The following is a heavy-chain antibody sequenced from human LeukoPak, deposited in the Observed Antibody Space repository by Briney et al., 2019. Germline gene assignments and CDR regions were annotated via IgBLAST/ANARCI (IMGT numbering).Heavy chain of an antibody. CDR2: IRYDGSNK. V-gene: IGHV3-30*02. CDR1: GFTFSSYG. Sequence: GGSLRLSCAASGFTFSSYGMRWVRQAPGKGLEWVSFIRYDGSNKFYADSVKGRFTISRDSSKNSLYLQMNSLRAEDTAVYYCARDSYYYDSGDIQHWGQGTLVTVSS. D-gene: IGHD3-22*01. J-gene: IGHJ1*01. CDR3: ARDSYYYDSGDIQH.